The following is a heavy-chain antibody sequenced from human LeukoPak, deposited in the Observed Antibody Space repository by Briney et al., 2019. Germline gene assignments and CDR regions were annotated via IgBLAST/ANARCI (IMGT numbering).Heavy chain of an antibody. CDR3: ARDKSVSDWYFDL. CDR2: IYSGGST. V-gene: IGHV3-66*01. D-gene: IGHD5/OR15-5a*01. Sequence: GGSLRLSCAASGFTVSGNYMSWVRQAPGKGLEWVSVIYSGGSTYYGDCVKGRFTISRDKSKNTLYLQMNSLRAEDTAVYYCARDKSVSDWYFDLWGRGTLVTVSS. CDR1: GFTVSGNY. J-gene: IGHJ2*01.